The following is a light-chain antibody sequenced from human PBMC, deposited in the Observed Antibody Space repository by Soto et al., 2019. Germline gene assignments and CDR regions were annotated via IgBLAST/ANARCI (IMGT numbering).Light chain of an antibody. J-gene: IGKJ4*01. CDR3: MQARQTGS. CDR1: QSLLHSNGYNY. Sequence: DIVMTQSPLSLPVTPGEPASISCRSSQSLLHSNGYNYLDWYLQKPGQSPQLLIYLGSNRASGVPDRFTGSRSGRDLTLRISRVEAEDVGVYCCMQARQTGSFGGGTKVEIK. V-gene: IGKV2-28*01. CDR2: LGS.